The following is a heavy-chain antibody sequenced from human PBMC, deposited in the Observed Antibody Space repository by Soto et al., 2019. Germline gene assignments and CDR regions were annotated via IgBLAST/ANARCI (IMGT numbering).Heavy chain of an antibody. V-gene: IGHV4-34*01. J-gene: IGHJ4*02. CDR2: INHSGST. D-gene: IGHD3-22*01. CDR3: ARGRSYYDSSGLAAYYFDY. CDR1: GGSFSGYY. Sequence: SETLSLTCAVYGGSFSGYYWSWIRQPPGKGLEWIGEINHSGSTNYNPSLKSRVTISVDTSKNQFSLKLSSVTAADTAVYYCARGRSYYDSSGLAAYYFDYWGQGTLVTVSS.